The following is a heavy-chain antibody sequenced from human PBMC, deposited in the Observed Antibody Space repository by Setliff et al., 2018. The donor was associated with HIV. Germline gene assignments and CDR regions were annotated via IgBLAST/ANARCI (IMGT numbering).Heavy chain of an antibody. D-gene: IGHD2-2*01. J-gene: IGHJ6*03. Sequence: ASVKVSCKASGYSFARYGLSWVRQAPGQGLEWMGWISGFNGNTNYAQKLQARVTMTTDTSTSTAYMELRSLRSDDTAVYYCATSSRIYYYSYMDVWGKGTTVTVSS. V-gene: IGHV1-18*01. CDR3: ATSSRIYYYSYMDV. CDR2: ISGFNGNT. CDR1: GYSFARYG.